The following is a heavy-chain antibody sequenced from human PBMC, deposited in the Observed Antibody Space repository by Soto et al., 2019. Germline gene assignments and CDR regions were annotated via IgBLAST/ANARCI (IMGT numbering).Heavy chain of an antibody. CDR2: INHSGST. CDR3: ARGSYDSSGFPWFDR. Sequence: SETLSLTCAVYGGSFSGYYWSWIRQPPGKGLEWIGEINHSGSTNYNPSLKSRVTISVDTSKNQFSLKLSSVTAADTAVYYRARGSYDSSGFPWFDRWGQGTLVT. J-gene: IGHJ5*02. D-gene: IGHD3-22*01. CDR1: GGSFSGYY. V-gene: IGHV4-34*01.